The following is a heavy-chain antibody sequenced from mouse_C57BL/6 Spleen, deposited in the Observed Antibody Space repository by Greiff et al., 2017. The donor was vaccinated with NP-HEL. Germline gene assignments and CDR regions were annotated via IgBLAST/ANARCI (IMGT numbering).Heavy chain of an antibody. CDR2: ISSGSSTI. D-gene: IGHD3-2*02. CDR1: GFTFRDYG. CDR3: AKDSSGYVGAMDY. V-gene: IGHV5-17*01. J-gene: IGHJ4*01. Sequence: EVQGVESGGGLVKPGGSLKLSCAASGFTFRDYGMHWVRQAPEKGLEWVAYISSGSSTIYYADTVKGRFTISRDNAKNTLFLQMTRLRSEDTAMYYCAKDSSGYVGAMDYWGQGTSVTVSS.